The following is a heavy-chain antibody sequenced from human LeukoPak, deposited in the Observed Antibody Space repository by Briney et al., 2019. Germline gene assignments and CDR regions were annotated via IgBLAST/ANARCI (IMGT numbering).Heavy chain of an antibody. J-gene: IGHJ4*02. Sequence: GGSLRLSCAASGFTFSSYEMNWVRQAPGKGLEWVSYISSSGSTIYYADSVKGRFTISRDNAKNSLYLQMNSLRAEDTAVYHCARGGKGYSYGQRLDYWGQGTLVTVSS. CDR2: ISSSGSTI. CDR3: ARGGKGYSYGQRLDY. D-gene: IGHD5-18*01. V-gene: IGHV3-48*03. CDR1: GFTFSSYE.